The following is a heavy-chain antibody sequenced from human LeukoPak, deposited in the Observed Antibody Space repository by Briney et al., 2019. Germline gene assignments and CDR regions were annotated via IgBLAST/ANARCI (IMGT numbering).Heavy chain of an antibody. CDR2: IYYSGST. CDR3: ARVYYDSSGYYYSGAALDAFDI. J-gene: IGHJ3*02. V-gene: IGHV4-30-4*01. Sequence: SETLSLTCTVSGGSISSGDYYWGWIRQPQGKGLEWIGYIYYSGSTYYNPSLKSRVTISVDTSKNQFSLKLSSVTAADTAVYYCARVYYDSSGYYYSGAALDAFDIWGQGTMVTVSS. D-gene: IGHD3-22*01. CDR1: GGSISSGDYY.